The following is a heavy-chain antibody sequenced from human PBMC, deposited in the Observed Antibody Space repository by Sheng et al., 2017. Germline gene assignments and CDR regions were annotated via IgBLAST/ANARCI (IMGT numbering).Heavy chain of an antibody. CDR2: IYSGGNT. J-gene: IGHJ4*02. Sequence: EVQMVESGGGLVQPGGSLRLSCAASGFTFSTTYMSWVRQAPGKGLEWVSVIYSGGNTYYADSVKGRFIISRDNSKNTVYLQMNSLRAEDTAAYYCASRSYGDFGPIDFWGQGTLVTVS. CDR1: GFTFSTTY. CDR3: ASRSYGDFGPIDF. V-gene: IGHV3-66*01. D-gene: IGHD4-17*01.